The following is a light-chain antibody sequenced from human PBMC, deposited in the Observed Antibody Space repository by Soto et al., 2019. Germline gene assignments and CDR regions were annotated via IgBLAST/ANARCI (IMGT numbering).Light chain of an antibody. CDR1: QSVSSSY. V-gene: IGKV3-20*01. CDR3: QQYGSSPT. J-gene: IGKJ4*01. CDR2: GAS. Sequence: TMLSQSPATLSLTPGEKDTIYCRASQSVSSSYLAWYQQKPGQGPRLLIYGASSRATGIPDRFSGSGSGTDFTLTISRLEPEDFAVYYCQQYGSSPTFGGGTKVDI.